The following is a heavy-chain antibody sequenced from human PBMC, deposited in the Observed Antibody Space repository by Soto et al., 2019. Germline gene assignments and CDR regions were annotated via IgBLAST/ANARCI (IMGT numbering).Heavy chain of an antibody. CDR1: GFTFSSYG. CDR2: IWYDGSNK. D-gene: IGHD6-13*01. J-gene: IGHJ4*02. Sequence: GGSLRLSCAASGFTFSSYGMHWVRQAPGKGLEWVAVIWYDGSNKYYADSVKGRFTISRDNSKNTLYLQMNSLRAEDTAVYYCARGGIAAAGTPGYWGQGTLVTVSS. CDR3: ARGGIAAAGTPGY. V-gene: IGHV3-33*01.